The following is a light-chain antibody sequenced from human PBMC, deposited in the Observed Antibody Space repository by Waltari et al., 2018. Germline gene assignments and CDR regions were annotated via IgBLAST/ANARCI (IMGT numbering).Light chain of an antibody. CDR3: QQSDSTPGK. CDR1: QSISSY. J-gene: IGKJ1*01. CDR2: AAS. V-gene: IGKV1-39*01. Sequence: DIQMTQSPSSLSVSVGDRVTITCRASQSISSYLNWYQQKPGKAPKLLSYAASSLESGVPSRFSGSGSETDFTLTISSLQPKNFATYDCQQSDSTPGKFGQGTKVEMK.